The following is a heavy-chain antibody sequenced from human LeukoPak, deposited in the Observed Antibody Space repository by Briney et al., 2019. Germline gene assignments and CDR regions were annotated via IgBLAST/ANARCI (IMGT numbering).Heavy chain of an antibody. CDR3: AKALAARHYYYYYYMDV. Sequence: GGPLRLSCAASGFTFSSYGMHWVRQAPGKGLEWVAVISYDGSNKYYADSVKGRFTISRDNSKNTLYLQMNSLRADDTAVYYCAKALAARHYYYYYYMDVWGKGTTVTVSS. CDR1: GFTFSSYG. J-gene: IGHJ6*03. V-gene: IGHV3-30*18. CDR2: ISYDGSNK. D-gene: IGHD6-6*01.